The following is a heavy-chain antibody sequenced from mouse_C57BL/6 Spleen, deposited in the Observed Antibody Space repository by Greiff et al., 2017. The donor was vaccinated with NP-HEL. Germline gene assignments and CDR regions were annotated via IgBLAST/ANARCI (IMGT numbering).Heavy chain of an antibody. V-gene: IGHV5-6*01. CDR2: ISSGGSYT. CDR3: ARHGADAMDY. CDR1: GFTFSSYG. J-gene: IGHJ4*01. Sequence: EVHLVESGGDLVKPGGSLKLSCAASGFTFSSYGMSWVRQTPDKRLEWVATISSGGSYTYYLDSVKGRFTISRDNAKNTLYLQMSSLKSEDTAMYYCARHGADAMDYWGQGTSVTVSS.